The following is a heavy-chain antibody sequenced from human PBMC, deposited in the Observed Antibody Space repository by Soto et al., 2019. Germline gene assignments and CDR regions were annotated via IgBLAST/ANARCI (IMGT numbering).Heavy chain of an antibody. V-gene: IGHV3-9*01. Sequence: PGGSLRLSCATPGFTFDDYAMHWVRQAPGKGLEWVSGINWNSGSIGYADSVKGRFTISRDNAKTSLYLQMNSLRAEDTALYYCAKDRGSGSYAANYYYYGMDVWGQGTTVTVSS. CDR2: INWNSGSI. CDR1: GFTFDDYA. D-gene: IGHD3-10*01. J-gene: IGHJ6*02. CDR3: AKDRGSGSYAANYYYYGMDV.